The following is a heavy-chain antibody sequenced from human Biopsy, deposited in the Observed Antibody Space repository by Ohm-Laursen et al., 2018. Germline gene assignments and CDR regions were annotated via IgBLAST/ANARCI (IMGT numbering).Heavy chain of an antibody. CDR2: IDWNRGSI. J-gene: IGHJ4*02. CDR3: AKDEGAHINYGDLYYFDS. Sequence: SLRLSCAASGFTFPGFSMVLVRQTPGKGLEWVSGIDWNRGSIAYGDSVKGRFNISRDNGKNFLYLQMSSLRVEDTALYFCAKDEGAHINYGDLYYFDSWGPGTRVTISA. V-gene: IGHV3-9*01. CDR1: GFTFPGFS. D-gene: IGHD3-10*01.